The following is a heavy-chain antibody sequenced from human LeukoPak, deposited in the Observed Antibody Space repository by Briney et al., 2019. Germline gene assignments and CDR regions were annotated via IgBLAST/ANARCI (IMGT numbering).Heavy chain of an antibody. CDR1: GFTFSSYW. V-gene: IGHV3-74*01. CDR2: INSDGSST. CDR3: ARVHSGYDLASFDY. Sequence: GGSLRLSCAASGFTFSSYWMHWVRQAPGKGLVWVSRINSDGSSTSYADSVKGRFTISRDNAKNTLYLQMNSLRAEDTAVYYCARVHSGYDLASFDYCGQGTLVTVSS. D-gene: IGHD5-12*01. J-gene: IGHJ4*02.